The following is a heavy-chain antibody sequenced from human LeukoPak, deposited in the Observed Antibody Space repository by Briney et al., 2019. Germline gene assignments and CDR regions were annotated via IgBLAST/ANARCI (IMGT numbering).Heavy chain of an antibody. J-gene: IGHJ5*02. CDR2: IGTSGSTI. CDR1: GFTFSTYS. CDR3: ARGPPNFDP. Sequence: PGGSLSLSCAASGFTFSTYSMNWIRQAPGKGLEWLSYIGTSGSTIYYADSVKGRFTISRDNARDSLYLQMNSLRAEDTAVYYCARGPPNFDPWGQGTLVTVSS. V-gene: IGHV3-48*01.